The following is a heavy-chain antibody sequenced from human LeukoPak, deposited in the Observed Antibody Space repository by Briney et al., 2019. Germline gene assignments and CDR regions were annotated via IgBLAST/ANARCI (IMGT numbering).Heavy chain of an antibody. V-gene: IGHV3-7*01. Sequence: GGSLRLSCAASGFSLSAYWMTWVRQAPGKGLEWVANINRDGSQKNHVDSVKGRFTISRDNAENSLFLQMNSLTAEDTAVYYCAREWGAAAGFNWFDPWGQGTLVTVSS. CDR3: AREWGAAAGFNWFDP. CDR2: INRDGSQK. CDR1: GFSLSAYW. J-gene: IGHJ5*02. D-gene: IGHD6-13*01.